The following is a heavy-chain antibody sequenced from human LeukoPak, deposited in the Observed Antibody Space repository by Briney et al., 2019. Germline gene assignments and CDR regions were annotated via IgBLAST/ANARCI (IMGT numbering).Heavy chain of an antibody. CDR1: GGSISSGDYY. J-gene: IGHJ3*02. CDR3: VRDWEGFNFDI. V-gene: IGHV4-61*03. D-gene: IGHD1-26*01. CDR2: IYYSGST. Sequence: TETLSLTCTVSGGSISSGDYYWSWIRQPPGKGLEWIGYIYYSGSTNYNPSLKSRVTISVDTSKNHFSLKLTSVTAADTAVYYCVRDWEGFNFDIWGQGTMVTVSS.